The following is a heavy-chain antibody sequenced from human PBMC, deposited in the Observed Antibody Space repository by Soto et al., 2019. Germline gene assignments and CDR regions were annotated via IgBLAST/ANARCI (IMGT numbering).Heavy chain of an antibody. D-gene: IGHD5-12*01. CDR3: ARDPEKYSGSDLGIDY. J-gene: IGHJ4*02. V-gene: IGHV3-48*03. CDR2: IISSGKTI. CDR1: GFTFTNYE. Sequence: GGSLRVSCAASGFTFTNYEMKWVRQAPGKGLEWISYIISSGKTICYADSVKGRFTISRDNAKNSLYLQMNSLRAEDTAVYYCARDPEKYSGSDLGIDYWGQGTLVTVSS.